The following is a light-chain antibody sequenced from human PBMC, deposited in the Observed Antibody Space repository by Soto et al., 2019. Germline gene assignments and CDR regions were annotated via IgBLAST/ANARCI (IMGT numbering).Light chain of an antibody. Sequence: EIVMTQSPATLSVSPGERATLSCRASQSVSNNYLAWYQQKPGQAPRLLIYGASSRATGIPDRFSGSGSGTDFTLTISRLEPEDFAVYYCQQYGSTPWTFGQGTKV. CDR2: GAS. J-gene: IGKJ1*01. CDR1: QSVSNNY. V-gene: IGKV3-20*01. CDR3: QQYGSTPWT.